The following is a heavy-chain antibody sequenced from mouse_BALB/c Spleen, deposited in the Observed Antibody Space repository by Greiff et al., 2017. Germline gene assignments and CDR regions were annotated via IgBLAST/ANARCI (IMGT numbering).Heavy chain of an antibody. D-gene: IGHD2-10*02. CDR1: GFTFSSFG. V-gene: IGHV5-17*02. CDR3: ARSAGYGNYLYAMDY. CDR2: ISSGSSTI. Sequence: EVKLVESGGGLVQPGGSRKLSCAASGFTFSSFGMHWVRQAPEKGLEWVAYISSGSSTIYYADTVKGRFTISRDNPKNTLFLQMTSLRSEDTAMYYCARSAGYGNYLYAMDYWGQGTSVTVSS. J-gene: IGHJ4*01.